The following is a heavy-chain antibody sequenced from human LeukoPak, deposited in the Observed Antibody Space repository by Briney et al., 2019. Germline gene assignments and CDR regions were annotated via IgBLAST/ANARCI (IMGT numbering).Heavy chain of an antibody. CDR3: AKDPTYYYDSSGYT. Sequence: GGSLRLSCAASGFTFSSYAMSWVRQAPGKGLEWVSAISGSGGSTYYADSVKGRFTISRDNSKNTLYLHMNSLRAEDTAVYYCAKDPTYYYDSSGYTWGQGTLVTVSS. D-gene: IGHD3-22*01. CDR2: ISGSGGST. J-gene: IGHJ4*02. CDR1: GFTFSSYA. V-gene: IGHV3-23*01.